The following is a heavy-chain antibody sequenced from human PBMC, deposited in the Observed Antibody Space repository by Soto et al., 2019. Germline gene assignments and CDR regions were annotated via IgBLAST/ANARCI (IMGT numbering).Heavy chain of an antibody. CDR2: IYYSGST. CDR1: GGSISSGDYY. D-gene: IGHD4-17*01. J-gene: IGHJ6*02. CDR3: ARGPYGDYAVYGMDV. Sequence: SETLSLTCTVSGGSISSGDYYWSWIRQPPGKGLEWIGYIYYSGSTNYNPSLKSRVTISVDTSKNQFSLKLSSVTAADTAVYYCARGPYGDYAVYGMDVWGQGTTVTVSS. V-gene: IGHV4-61*08.